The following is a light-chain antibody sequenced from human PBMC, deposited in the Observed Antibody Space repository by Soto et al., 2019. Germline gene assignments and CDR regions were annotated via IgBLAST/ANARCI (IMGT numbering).Light chain of an antibody. V-gene: IGKV3-20*01. Sequence: EIVLTQSPATLSLSPGQRATLSCRASQSVKTFLVWYQHRPGQAPRVLIYDASHRASGIPDRFSGSGSGTDFTLTISRLEPEDFAVYYCQQYGSSGTFGQGTKVDI. CDR3: QQYGSSGT. CDR1: QSVKTF. J-gene: IGKJ1*01. CDR2: DAS.